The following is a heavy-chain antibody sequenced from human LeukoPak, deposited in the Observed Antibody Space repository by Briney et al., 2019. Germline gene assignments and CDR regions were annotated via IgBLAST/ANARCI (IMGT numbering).Heavy chain of an antibody. J-gene: IGHJ4*02. CDR2: ISSSSSYI. Sequence: AGGSLRLSCAASGFTFSSYSMNWVRQAPGKGLEWVSSISSSSSYIYYADSVKGRFTISRDNAKNSLYLQMNSLRVEDTAVYYCAKYSGSFDFDYWGQGTLVTVSS. CDR3: AKYSGSFDFDY. D-gene: IGHD1-26*01. CDR1: GFTFSSYS. V-gene: IGHV3-21*01.